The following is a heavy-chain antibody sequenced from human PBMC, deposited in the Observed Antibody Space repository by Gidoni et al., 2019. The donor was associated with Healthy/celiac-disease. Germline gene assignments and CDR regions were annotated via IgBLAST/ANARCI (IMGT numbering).Heavy chain of an antibody. CDR1: GAACSSGSYY. CDR3: AGGYTAMAKGNYYFDY. CDR2: FYTSGST. Sequence: QVRLQGSGPGLGKPAQALSLTCTVSGAACSSGSYYWSWVRQPAGRGLEWIGRFYTSGSTNDNPSLEGRVTIALDTSKNQFSMTLIPVTSADTAVDYCAGGYTAMAKGNYYFDYWGQGTLVTVSS. D-gene: IGHD5-18*01. J-gene: IGHJ4*02. V-gene: IGHV4-61*02.